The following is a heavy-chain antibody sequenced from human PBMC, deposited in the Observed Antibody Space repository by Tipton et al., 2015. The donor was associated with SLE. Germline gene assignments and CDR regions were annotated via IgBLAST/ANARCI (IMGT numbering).Heavy chain of an antibody. CDR1: GFTFSSYS. V-gene: IGHV3-21*01. CDR3: ARASGPLDDAFDL. Sequence: GSLRLSCAASGFTFSSYSMNWVRQAPGKGLEWVSSISSSSSYTYSADSVKGRFTISRDHSNNSLYLQMNSLRTEDTALYYCARASGPLDDAFDLWGQGTMVTVSS. J-gene: IGHJ3*01. CDR2: ISSSSSYT.